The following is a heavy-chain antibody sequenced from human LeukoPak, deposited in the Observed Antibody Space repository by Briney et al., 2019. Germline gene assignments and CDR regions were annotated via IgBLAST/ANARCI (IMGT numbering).Heavy chain of an antibody. V-gene: IGHV1-2*02. CDR1: GYTFTGYY. Sequence: ASVKVSCKASGYTFTGYYMHWVRQAPGQGLGWMGWINPNSGGTNYAQKFQGRVTMTRDTSISTAYMELSRLRSDDTAVYYCARDRADYGDFGYWGQGTLVTVSS. J-gene: IGHJ4*02. CDR3: ARDRADYGDFGY. D-gene: IGHD4-17*01. CDR2: INPNSGGT.